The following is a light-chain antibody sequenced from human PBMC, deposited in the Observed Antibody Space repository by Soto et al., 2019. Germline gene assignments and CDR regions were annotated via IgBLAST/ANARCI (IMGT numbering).Light chain of an antibody. V-gene: IGKV3-11*01. CDR3: QQRSNWPGT. J-gene: IGKJ3*01. CDR1: QSVSIN. Sequence: EIVLTQSPATLSLSPGERATLSCRASQSVSINLAWYQQEPGQAPRLLIYDTTNRATGIPARFSGSGSGTDFTLTISGLEPEDFAVYYCQQRSNWPGTFGPGTKVDIK. CDR2: DTT.